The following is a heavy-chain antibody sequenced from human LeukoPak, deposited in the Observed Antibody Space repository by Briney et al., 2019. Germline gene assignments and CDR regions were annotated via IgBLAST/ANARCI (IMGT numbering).Heavy chain of an antibody. CDR3: TTGSSNYLRYYYYFYMDV. V-gene: IGHV3-53*01. Sequence: GGSLRLSCAASGFTVSSNYMSWVRQAPGKGLEWVSVTYSGGSTYYADSVKGRFTISRDNSKNTLYLQMNSLKTEDTAVYYCTTGSSNYLRYYYYFYMDVWGKGTTVTVSS. D-gene: IGHD4-11*01. CDR2: TYSGGST. J-gene: IGHJ6*03. CDR1: GFTVSSNY.